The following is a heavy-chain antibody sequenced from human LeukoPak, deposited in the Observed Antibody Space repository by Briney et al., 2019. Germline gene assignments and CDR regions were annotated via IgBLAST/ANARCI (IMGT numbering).Heavy chain of an antibody. CDR2: INPSGGST. CDR3: AKGPPEYCSGGSCHSGRNWIDP. CDR1: GYTFTSYY. V-gene: IGHV1-46*01. D-gene: IGHD2-15*01. J-gene: IGHJ5*02. Sequence: GASVKVSCKASGYTFTSYYMHWVRQAPGQGLEWMGIINPSGGSTSYAQKFQDRVTMTRDTSISTAYMALSRLRSDDTAVYYCAKGPPEYCSGGSCHSGRNWIDPWGQGTLVTVSS.